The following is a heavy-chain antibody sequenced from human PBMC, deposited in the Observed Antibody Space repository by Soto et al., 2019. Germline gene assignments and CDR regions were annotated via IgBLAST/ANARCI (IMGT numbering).Heavy chain of an antibody. Sequence: GGSLGLSCAASGFTFSSYWMSWVRQAPGKGLEWVANIKQDGSEKYYVDSVKGRFTISRDNAKNSLYLQMNSLRAEDTAVYYCARDPNLGANWNYNYYYGMDVWGQGTTVTVSS. V-gene: IGHV3-7*05. CDR2: IKQDGSEK. J-gene: IGHJ6*02. CDR3: ARDPNLGANWNYNYYYGMDV. CDR1: GFTFSSYW. D-gene: IGHD1-20*01.